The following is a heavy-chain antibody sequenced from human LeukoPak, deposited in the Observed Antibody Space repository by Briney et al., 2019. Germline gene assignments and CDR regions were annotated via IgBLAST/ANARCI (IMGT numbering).Heavy chain of an antibody. CDR1: GGSISSSSYY. V-gene: IGHV4-39*07. J-gene: IGHJ4*02. CDR2: IYYSGST. D-gene: IGHD2-15*01. Sequence: SETLSLTCTVSGGSISSSSYYWGWIRQPPGKGLEWIGSIYYSGSTYYNPSLKSRVTISVDTSKNQFSLKLSSVTAADTAVYYCARLESVGYCSGGSCYLFDYWGQGTLVTVSS. CDR3: ARLESVGYCSGGSCYLFDY.